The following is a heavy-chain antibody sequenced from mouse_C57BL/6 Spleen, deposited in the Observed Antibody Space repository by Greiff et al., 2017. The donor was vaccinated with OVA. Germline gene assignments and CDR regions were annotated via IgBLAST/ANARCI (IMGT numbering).Heavy chain of an antibody. CDR3: ARVESHWYFDG. Sequence: EVKLQESGPGLVKPSQSLSLTCSVTGYSITSGYYWNWLRQFPGNKLEWMGYISYDGSNNYNPSLKDRISITRDTSKNQLYLKLNSGTTEDTATYYCARVESHWYFDGWGTGTTVTVSS. V-gene: IGHV3-6*01. J-gene: IGHJ1*03. CDR2: ISYDGSN. CDR1: GYSITSGYY.